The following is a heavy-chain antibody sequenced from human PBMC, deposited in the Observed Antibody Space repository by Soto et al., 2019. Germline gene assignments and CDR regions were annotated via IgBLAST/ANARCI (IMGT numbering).Heavy chain of an antibody. D-gene: IGHD2-15*01. CDR1: GGSVSSGSYY. CDR3: ARASCSGGSCFSSRRYFDY. Sequence: QVQLQESGPGLVKPSETLSLTCTVSGGSVSSGSYYWSWIRQPPGKGLEWIGYIYYSGSTNYNPSRKRRVTIAVDTSKNPFSLKMSSVTAADTAVYYWARASCSGGSCFSSRRYFDYWGQGTLVTVSS. CDR2: IYYSGST. V-gene: IGHV4-61*01. J-gene: IGHJ4*02.